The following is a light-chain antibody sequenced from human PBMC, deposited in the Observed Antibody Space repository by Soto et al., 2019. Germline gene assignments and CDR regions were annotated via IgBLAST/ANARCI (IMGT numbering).Light chain of an antibody. CDR3: QQHSNWLT. CDR1: QSVSSK. Sequence: TPSPATLSVSPRARPPLSCRASQSVSSKVAWYQQKPGQAPRLLIDDASNSATGIPARFSGSGSGTDFTLTISSLEPEDFAVYYCQQHSNWLTFGGGTKVDIK. J-gene: IGKJ4*01. CDR2: DAS. V-gene: IGKV3-11*01.